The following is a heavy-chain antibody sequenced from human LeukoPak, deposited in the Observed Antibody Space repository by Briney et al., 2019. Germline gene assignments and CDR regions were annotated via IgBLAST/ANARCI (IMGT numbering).Heavy chain of an antibody. CDR1: GFTFDDYA. CDR2: ISWNSGSI. D-gene: IGHD1-26*01. V-gene: IGHV3-9*01. J-gene: IGHJ4*02. CDR3: ASRVGATSPLGY. Sequence: GGSLRLSCAASGFTFDDYAMHWVRQAPGKGLEWVSGISWNSGSIGYADSVKGRFTISRDNAKNSLYLQMNSLRAEDTALYYCASRVGATSPLGYWGQGTLVTVSS.